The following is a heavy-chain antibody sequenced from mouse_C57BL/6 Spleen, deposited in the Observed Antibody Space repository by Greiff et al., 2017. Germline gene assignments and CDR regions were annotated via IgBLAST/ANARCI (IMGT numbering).Heavy chain of an antibody. D-gene: IGHD1-1*01. V-gene: IGHV1-64*01. Sequence: QVQLQQPGAELVKPGASVKLSCKASGYTFTSYWMHWVKQRPGQGLEWIGMIHPNSGSTNYNEKFKSKATLTVDKSSSTAYMQLSSLTSEDSAVYYCARSAYYGSSYYFDYWGQGTTRTVSS. J-gene: IGHJ2*01. CDR3: ARSAYYGSSYYFDY. CDR2: IHPNSGST. CDR1: GYTFTSYW.